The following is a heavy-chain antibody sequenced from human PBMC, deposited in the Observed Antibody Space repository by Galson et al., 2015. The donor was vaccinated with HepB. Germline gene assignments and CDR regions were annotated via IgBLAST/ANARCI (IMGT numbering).Heavy chain of an antibody. V-gene: IGHV3-30-3*01. CDR1: GFTFSSYA. J-gene: IGHJ4*02. Sequence: SLRLSCAASGFTFSSYAMHWVRQAPGKGLEWVAVISYDGSNKYYADSVKGRFTISRDNSKNTLYLQMNSLRAEDTAVYYCARDSQPLGVSTYFAYWGQGALITVSS. CDR3: ARDSQPLGVSTYFAY. D-gene: IGHD5/OR15-5a*01. CDR2: ISYDGSNK.